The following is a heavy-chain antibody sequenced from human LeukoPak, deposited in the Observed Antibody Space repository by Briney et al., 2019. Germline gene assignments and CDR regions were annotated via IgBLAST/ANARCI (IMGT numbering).Heavy chain of an antibody. Sequence: GGSLRLSCAASGFTFNEFWMHWVRQVPGKGLMWVSRIHKDGLHTWYADSMKGRFTISRDNAENTLYLHLNSLRVEDTAVYYCARESEAASTYYLDHWGQGNLVTVSS. D-gene: IGHD6-25*01. J-gene: IGHJ4*02. CDR1: GFTFNEFW. V-gene: IGHV3-74*01. CDR3: ARESEAASTYYLDH. CDR2: IHKDGLHT.